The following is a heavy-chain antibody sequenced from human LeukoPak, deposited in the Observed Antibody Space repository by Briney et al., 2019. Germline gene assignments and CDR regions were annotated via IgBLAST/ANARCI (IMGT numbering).Heavy chain of an antibody. CDR2: IRYDGSNK. D-gene: IGHD3-22*01. J-gene: IGHJ3*02. CDR1: GFTFSSYG. Sequence: GGSLRLSCAASGFTFSSYGMHWVRQAPGKGLEWVAVIRYDGSNKYYADSVKGRFTISRGNSKNTLYLQMNSLRAEDTAVYYCAKSSSGYTDALDIWGQGTMVTVSS. V-gene: IGHV3-30*02. CDR3: AKSSSGYTDALDI.